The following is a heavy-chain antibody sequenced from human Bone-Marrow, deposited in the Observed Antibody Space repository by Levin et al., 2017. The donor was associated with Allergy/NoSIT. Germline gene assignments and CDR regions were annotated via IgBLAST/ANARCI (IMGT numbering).Heavy chain of an antibody. J-gene: IGHJ4*02. CDR1: GYTFTAYY. D-gene: IGHD6-19*01. CDR2: IDPKSGGT. CDR3: VSASLGIGWSY. V-gene: IGHV1-2*06. Sequence: GASVKVSCQPPGYTFTAYYLHWMRQAPGEGLEWMGRIDPKSGGTSFAQKFQGRVTITRDTSISTTHMELSRLTSDDAAVYYCVSASLGIGWSYWGQGAPVTVSS.